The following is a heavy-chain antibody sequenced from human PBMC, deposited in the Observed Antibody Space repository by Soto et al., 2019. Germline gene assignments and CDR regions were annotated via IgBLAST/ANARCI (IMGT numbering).Heavy chain of an antibody. CDR1: GCTFISYA. D-gene: IGHD6-19*01. CDR2: ISGSGGST. CDR3: AKDLPTPTVAGSNVAFDI. V-gene: IGHV3-23*01. J-gene: IGHJ3*02. Sequence: GGSLRLSCAASGCTFISYAMSWVRQAPGKGLEWVSAISGSGGSTYYADSVKGRFTISRDNSKNTLYLQMNSLRAEDTAVYYCAKDLPTPTVAGSNVAFDIWGQGTMVTVSS.